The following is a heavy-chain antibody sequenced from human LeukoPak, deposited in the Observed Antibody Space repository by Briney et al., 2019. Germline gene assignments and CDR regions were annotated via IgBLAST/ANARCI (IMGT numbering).Heavy chain of an antibody. Sequence: PGGSLRLSCAASGYIFSNYWMYWVRQAPGEGLVWVSRINTDGRSTAYADSVKSRFTISRDNSKSTLYLQMNSLRAEDTAVYYCAKWLHSGTYFYYGMDVWGQGTTVTVSS. CDR3: AKWLHSGTYFYYGMDV. CDR1: GYIFSNYW. D-gene: IGHD1-26*01. CDR2: INTDGRST. V-gene: IGHV3-74*01. J-gene: IGHJ6*02.